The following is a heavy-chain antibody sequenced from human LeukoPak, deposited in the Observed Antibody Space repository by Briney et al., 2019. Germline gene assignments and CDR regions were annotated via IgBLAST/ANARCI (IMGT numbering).Heavy chain of an antibody. D-gene: IGHD3-22*01. J-gene: IGHJ1*01. V-gene: IGHV3-74*01. CDR2: IKSDGSK. CDR3: ARAQSEIGGYYPEYFRH. CDR1: GFTFSTYW. Sequence: GGSLRLSCAASGFTFSTYWMHWVRQAPGKGLGWVSRIKSDGSKNYSDSVKGRFTISRENANTTVYLQMTSLRHEDTGVYYCARAQSEIGGYYPEYFRHWGQGTLVTVSS.